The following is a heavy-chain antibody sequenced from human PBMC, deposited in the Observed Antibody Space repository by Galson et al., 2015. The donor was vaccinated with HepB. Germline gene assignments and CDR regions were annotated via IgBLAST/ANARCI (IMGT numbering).Heavy chain of an antibody. CDR3: ARDARRGIVATMGGNDQDY. Sequence: SLRLSCAASGFTFSSYSMNWVRQAPGKGLEWVSSISSSSSYIYYADSVKGRFTISRDNAKNSLYLQMNSLRAEDTAVYYCARDARRGIVATMGGNDQDYWGQGTLVTVSS. V-gene: IGHV3-21*01. J-gene: IGHJ4*02. D-gene: IGHD5-12*01. CDR1: GFTFSSYS. CDR2: ISSSSSYI.